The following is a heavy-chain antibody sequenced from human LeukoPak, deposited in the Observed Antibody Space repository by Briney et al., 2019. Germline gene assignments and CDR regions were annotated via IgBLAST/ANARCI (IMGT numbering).Heavy chain of an antibody. V-gene: IGHV1-24*01. CDR2: FDPEDGET. J-gene: IGHJ6*04. CDR1: GYTLTELS. Sequence: ASVKVSCKVSGYTLTELSMHWVRQAPGKGREWMGGFDPEDGETIYAQKFQGRVTMTEDTSTDTAYMELSSLRSEDTAVYYCTIISSDYYYGMDVWGKGTTVSVSS. CDR3: TIISSDYYYGMDV. D-gene: IGHD3-10*01.